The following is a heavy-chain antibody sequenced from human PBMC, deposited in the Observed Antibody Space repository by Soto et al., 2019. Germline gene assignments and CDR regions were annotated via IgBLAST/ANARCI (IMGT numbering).Heavy chain of an antibody. J-gene: IGHJ4*02. D-gene: IGHD3-22*01. CDR3: ARDNGYFDTSGDFNS. CDR2: GYHGGTS. CDR1: GYSISSGYY. Sequence: SETLSLTCTVSGYSISSGYYWGWIRQPPGKGLEWIGSGYHGGTSYYNPSLQSRVSISVDTSKNQFSLSLSSVTAADTAVYYCARDNGYFDTSGDFNSWGQGVLVTVSS. V-gene: IGHV4-38-2*02.